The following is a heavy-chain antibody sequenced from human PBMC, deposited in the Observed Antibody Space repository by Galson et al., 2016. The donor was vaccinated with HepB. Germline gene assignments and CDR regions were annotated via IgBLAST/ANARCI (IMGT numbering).Heavy chain of an antibody. CDR3: ARRAAAGGGDDC. V-gene: IGHV1-46*01. D-gene: IGHD6-13*01. CDR2: INPIGGST. CDR1: GYTFTNYY. J-gene: IGHJ4*02. Sequence: SVKVSCKASGYTFTNYYMHWVRQAPGQGLEWMGIINPIGGSTGYAQKFQGRVTMTRDTSTSTVYMELSSLTSEDTAVYYCARRAAAGGGDDCWGQGTLVTVSS.